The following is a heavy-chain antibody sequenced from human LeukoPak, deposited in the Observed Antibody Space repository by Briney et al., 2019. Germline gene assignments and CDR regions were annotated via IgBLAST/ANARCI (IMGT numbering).Heavy chain of an antibody. V-gene: IGHV3-48*03. CDR2: ISSSGSTI. CDR1: GFTFSSYE. Sequence: TGGSLRLSCAASGFTFSSYEMNWVRQAPGKGLEWGSYISSSGSTIYYADSVKGRFTISRDNAKNSLYLQMNSLRAEDTAVYYCAREVKQWLVRGVFDYWGKGTLVTVSS. J-gene: IGHJ4*02. CDR3: AREVKQWLVRGVFDY. D-gene: IGHD6-19*01.